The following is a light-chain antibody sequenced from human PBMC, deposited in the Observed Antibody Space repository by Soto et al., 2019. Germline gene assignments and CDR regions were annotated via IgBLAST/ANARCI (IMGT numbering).Light chain of an antibody. J-gene: IGLJ1*01. CDR1: SSDVGSYNL. Sequence: QSVLTQPASVSGSPGQSITISCTGTSSDVGSYNLVSWYQQHPGKAPKLMIYEGSKRPSGVSNRFSGSKSGNTASLTISGLQFEDEADYYCCSYAGSSTFLYVFGSGTKLTVL. CDR2: EGS. CDR3: CSYAGSSTFLYV. V-gene: IGLV2-23*03.